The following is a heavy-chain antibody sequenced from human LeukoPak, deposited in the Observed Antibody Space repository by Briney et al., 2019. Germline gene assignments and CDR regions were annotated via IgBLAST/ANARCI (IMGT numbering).Heavy chain of an antibody. CDR2: IYHIGST. CDR3: ARGIYWFDP. Sequence: SETLSLTCTVSGYFISSGYYWGWIRLPPGKGLEWIGSIYHIGSTFYNPSLKSRVTISVDPSKNQFSLKLSSVTAADTAVYYCARGIYWFDPWGQGTLVTVSS. J-gene: IGHJ5*02. V-gene: IGHV4-38-2*02. CDR1: GYFISSGYY.